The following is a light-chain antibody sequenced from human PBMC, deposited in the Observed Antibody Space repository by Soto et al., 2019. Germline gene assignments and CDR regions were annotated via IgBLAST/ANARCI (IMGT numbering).Light chain of an antibody. V-gene: IGLV2-14*01. Sequence: QSVLTQPASVSGSPGQSITISCTGTSSDVGGYNYVSWYQQHPGKAPNLMIYDVSNRPSGVSNRFSGSKSGNTASLTISGLQAEDEADYYGRSYTSSSVVFGGGTKLTVL. CDR2: DVS. CDR1: SSDVGGYNY. CDR3: RSYTSSSVV. J-gene: IGLJ2*01.